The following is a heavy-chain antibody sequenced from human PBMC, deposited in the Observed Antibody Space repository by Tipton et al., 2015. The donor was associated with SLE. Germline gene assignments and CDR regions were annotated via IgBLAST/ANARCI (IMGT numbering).Heavy chain of an antibody. J-gene: IGHJ6*02. V-gene: IGHV3-23*01. CDR3: AKASGFYYYYYGMDV. CDR2: ISGSGGST. Sequence: SLRLSCAASGFTFSSYAMSWVRQAPGKGLEWVSAISGSGGSTYYADSVKGRFTISRDNSKNTLYLQMNSLRAEDTAVYYCAKASGFYYYYYGMDVWGQGTTVTVSS. CDR1: GFTFSSYA. D-gene: IGHD6-19*01.